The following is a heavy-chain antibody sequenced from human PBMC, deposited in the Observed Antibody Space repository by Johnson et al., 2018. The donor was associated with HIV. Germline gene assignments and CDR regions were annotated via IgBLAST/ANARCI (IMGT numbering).Heavy chain of an antibody. CDR3: AREVAARLRAFDI. V-gene: IGHV3-23*04. Sequence: VKLVESGGGLVQPGGSLRLSCAASGFTFSSYAMRWVRQAPGKGLEWVSVISGSGGSTYYADSVKGRFTISRDNSKNTLYLQMNSLRAEDTAVYYCAREVAARLRAFDIWGQGTMVTVSS. J-gene: IGHJ3*02. D-gene: IGHD6-6*01. CDR1: GFTFSSYA. CDR2: ISGSGGST.